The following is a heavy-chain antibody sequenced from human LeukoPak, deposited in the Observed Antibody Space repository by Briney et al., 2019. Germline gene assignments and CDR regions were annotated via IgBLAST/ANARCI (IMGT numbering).Heavy chain of an antibody. D-gene: IGHD2-2*01. CDR1: GFTFSNYW. CDR2: INYDGST. CDR3: VRGCSSTSCYPFDC. V-gene: IGHV3-74*01. J-gene: IGHJ4*02. Sequence: GGSLRLSCAASGFTFSNYWMHWFRQAPGKGLVWVSRINYDGSTNYADSVKGRFTISRDNARNTLYMQMNSLRAEDTAVYYCVRGCSSTSCYPFDCWGQGTLVTVSS.